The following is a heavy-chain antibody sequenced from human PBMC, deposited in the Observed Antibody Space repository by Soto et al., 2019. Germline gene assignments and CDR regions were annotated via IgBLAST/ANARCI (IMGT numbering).Heavy chain of an antibody. CDR2: INHSGST. D-gene: IGHD3-3*01. V-gene: IGHV4-34*01. CDR1: GGSFSGYY. J-gene: IGHJ3*02. CDR3: ARVGITIFGVVIIPWAFDI. Sequence: LSLTCAVYGGSFSGYYWSWIRQPPGKGLEWIGEINHSGSTNYDPSLKSRVTISVDTSKNQFSLKLSSVTAADTAVYYCARVGITIFGVVIIPWAFDIWGQGTMVTV.